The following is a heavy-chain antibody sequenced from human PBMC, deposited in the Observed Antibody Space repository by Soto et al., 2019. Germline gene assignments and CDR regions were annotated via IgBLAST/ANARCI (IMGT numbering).Heavy chain of an antibody. Sequence: GASVKVSCKASGYTFTSYGISWVRQAPGQGLEWMGWISAYNGNTNYAQKLQGRVTMTTDTSTSTAYMELRSLRSDDTAVYYCARSGPMYYYASYYYYYYGMDVWGQGTTVTVSS. J-gene: IGHJ6*02. CDR2: ISAYNGNT. CDR3: ARSGPMYYYASYYYYYYGMDV. CDR1: GYTFTSYG. V-gene: IGHV1-18*04. D-gene: IGHD3-10*01.